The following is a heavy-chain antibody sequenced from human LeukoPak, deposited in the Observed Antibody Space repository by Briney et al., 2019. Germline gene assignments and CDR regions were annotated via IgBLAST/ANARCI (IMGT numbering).Heavy chain of an antibody. CDR3: AKHNIDY. Sequence: GGSLRLSCAASGFTFSSYAMSWVRQAPGKGPEWVSSISGSGGSTYHADSVKGRFTISRDNSKNTLNLQINSLRAEDTAVYYCAKHNIDYWGQGTLVTVSS. D-gene: IGHD1-1*01. CDR1: GFTFSSYA. V-gene: IGHV3-23*01. J-gene: IGHJ4*02. CDR2: ISGSGGST.